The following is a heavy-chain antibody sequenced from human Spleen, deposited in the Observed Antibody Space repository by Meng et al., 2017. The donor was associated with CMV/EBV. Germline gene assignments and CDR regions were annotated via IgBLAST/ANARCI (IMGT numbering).Heavy chain of an antibody. D-gene: IGHD4-23*01. CDR2: ISSSGSTI. J-gene: IGHJ6*02. V-gene: IGHV3-11*04. Sequence: GGSLRLSCAASGFTFSDYYMSWIRQAPGKGLEWVSYISSSGSTIYYADSVKGRFTISRDNAKNTLYLQMNSLRAEDTAVYYCARGDYGGNSGPDYYYYGMDVWGQGTTVTVSS. CDR1: GFTFSDYY. CDR3: ARGDYGGNSGPDYYYYGMDV.